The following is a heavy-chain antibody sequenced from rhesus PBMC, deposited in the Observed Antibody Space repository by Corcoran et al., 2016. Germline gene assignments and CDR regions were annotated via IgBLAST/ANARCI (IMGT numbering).Heavy chain of an antibody. Sequence: QVQLQESGPGLVKPSETLSLTCTVSGSSMNINWWRWIRQPPGQGLDWIGEIDGGTVRNNFNPFLNGRISISRGPSKNQLFLKLTSRAAADTAVYWWARMGFTGYGALAFWGQGVLVTVSS. D-gene: IGHD5-42*01. CDR2: IDGGTVRN. V-gene: IGHV4-80*01. J-gene: IGHJ4*01. CDR1: GSSMNINW. CDR3: ARMGFTGYGALAF.